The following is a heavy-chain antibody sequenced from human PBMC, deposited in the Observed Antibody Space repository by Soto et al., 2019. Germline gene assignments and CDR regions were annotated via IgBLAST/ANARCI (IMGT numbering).Heavy chain of an antibody. CDR1: GFTFSNYW. J-gene: IGHJ4*02. V-gene: IGHV3-74*01. CDR3: ARVAVGSYYFHY. Sequence: EVQLVESGGGLVQPGGSLRLSCAASGFTFSNYWMHWVRQAPGKGLVWVSRINSDGTTTSYADSVRGRFTISRDNARDTVFLQMNSLGAEDTAVYYCARVAVGSYYFHYWGQGTLLTVSS. CDR2: INSDGTTT. D-gene: IGHD1-26*01.